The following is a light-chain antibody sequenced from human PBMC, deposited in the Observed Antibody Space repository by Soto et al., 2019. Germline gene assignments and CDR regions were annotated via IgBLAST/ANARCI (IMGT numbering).Light chain of an antibody. J-gene: IGKJ2*01. V-gene: IGKV3-20*01. CDR2: AAS. CDR3: NQYGSSRHT. Sequence: DMGLTQSQGTLSLSPGETATLSCSASQTVRSSYLAWYQQKPGQAPRLLIYAASSRATSIPDRFSGSGSGTDFTLTISRLEPGEFAEYYCNQYGSSRHTFGHATKVEMK. CDR1: QTVRSSY.